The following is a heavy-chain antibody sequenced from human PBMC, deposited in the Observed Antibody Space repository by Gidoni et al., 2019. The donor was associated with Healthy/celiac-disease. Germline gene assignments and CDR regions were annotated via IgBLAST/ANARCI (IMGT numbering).Heavy chain of an antibody. J-gene: IGHJ6*02. CDR3: ARDPHWTVTTNADYYYGMDV. V-gene: IGHV1-69*06. CDR2: IIPIFGTA. CDR1: GVTFSSYA. Sequence: QVQLVQSGAEVKNPGSSVKVSCKASGVTFSSYAISWVRQAPGQGLEWMGGIIPIFGTANYEQKFQGRVMINADKSTSTAYMELSSLRSEDTAVYYCARDPHWTVTTNADYYYGMDVWGQGTTVTVSS. D-gene: IGHD4-4*01.